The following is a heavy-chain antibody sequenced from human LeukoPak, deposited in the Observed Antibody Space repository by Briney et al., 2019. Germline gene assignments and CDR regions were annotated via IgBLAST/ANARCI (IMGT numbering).Heavy chain of an antibody. D-gene: IGHD4-17*01. CDR3: AKGWATVPNDY. CDR2: ISGGGNTT. Sequence: GGALRDSCEVSGITFNTYAMSRCRQAPWRGLNWVSGISGGGNTTYYTDSVKGRFAIYRDNSTKTLYLQMNSLRAEDTAVYFCAKGWATVPNDYWGQGTLVTVSS. J-gene: IGHJ4*02. V-gene: IGHV3-23*01. CDR1: GITFNTYA.